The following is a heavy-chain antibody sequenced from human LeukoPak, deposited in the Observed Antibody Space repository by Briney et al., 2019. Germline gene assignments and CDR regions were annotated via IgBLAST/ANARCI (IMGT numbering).Heavy chain of an antibody. Sequence: PSETLSLTCTVYGGSFSGYYWSWIRQPPGKGLEWIGEINHSGSTNYNPSLKSRVTISVDTSKNQFSLKLSSVTAADTAVYYCAPREIWSGYYIDYWGQGTLVTVSS. CDR1: GGSFSGYY. CDR3: APREIWSGYYIDY. CDR2: INHSGST. D-gene: IGHD3-3*01. V-gene: IGHV4-34*01. J-gene: IGHJ4*02.